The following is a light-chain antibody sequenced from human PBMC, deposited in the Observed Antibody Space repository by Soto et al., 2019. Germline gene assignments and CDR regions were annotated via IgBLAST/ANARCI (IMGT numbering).Light chain of an antibody. CDR2: YXS. CDR3: QQYYRGPQT. J-gene: IGKJ1*01. Sequence: ESVVTQYADTLSSSPGQRVTLSCRASQSLXFNLAWYQQQPGQAPRLIIAYXSTRATGSPARFSGSGSGTEFTLTISSLQSEDFAAYYCQQYYRGPQTFAQGTKVDIK. CDR1: QSLXFN. V-gene: IGKV3-15*01.